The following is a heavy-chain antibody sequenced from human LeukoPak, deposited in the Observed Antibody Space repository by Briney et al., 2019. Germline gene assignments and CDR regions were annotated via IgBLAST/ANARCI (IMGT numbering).Heavy chain of an antibody. D-gene: IGHD2-8*01. CDR3: ARELIRYYYYGMDV. J-gene: IGHJ6*02. CDR1: GGSISSYY. CDR2: IYYSGST. V-gene: IGHV4-59*01. Sequence: SETLSLTCTVSGGSISSYYWSWIRQPPGKGLEWIGYIYYSGSTNYNPSLKSRVTISVDTSKNQFSLKLSSVTAADTAVYYCARELIRYYYYGMDVWGQGTTVTVSS.